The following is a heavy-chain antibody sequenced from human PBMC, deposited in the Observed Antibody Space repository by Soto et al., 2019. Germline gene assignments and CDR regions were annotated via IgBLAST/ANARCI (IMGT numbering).Heavy chain of an antibody. Sequence: PEGSLRLSCTPSGFIFSDYSMNWVRQAPGKGLERISYITTTSSTMYYADSVKGRFTISRDNAKNSLYLQMNSLRDEDTAVYYCARDSSGRQYYGMDVWGQGTTVTVSS. D-gene: IGHD3-22*01. CDR3: ARDSSGRQYYGMDV. V-gene: IGHV3-48*02. CDR1: GFIFSDYS. CDR2: ITTTSSTM. J-gene: IGHJ6*02.